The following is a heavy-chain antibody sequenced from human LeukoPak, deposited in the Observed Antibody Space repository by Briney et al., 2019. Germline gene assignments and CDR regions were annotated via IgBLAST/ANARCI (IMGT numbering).Heavy chain of an antibody. D-gene: IGHD4-17*01. J-gene: IGHJ6*02. CDR3: ARRGLTVTTTFNYYYGMDV. V-gene: IGHV4-39*01. CDR2: IYYSGST. Sequence: PSETLSLTCTVSSGSISSSSYYWGWIRQPPGKGLEWIGSIYYSGSTYYNPSLKSRVTISVDTSKNQFSLKLSSVTAADTAVYYCARRGLTVTTTFNYYYGMDVWGQGTTVTVSS. CDR1: SGSISSSSYY.